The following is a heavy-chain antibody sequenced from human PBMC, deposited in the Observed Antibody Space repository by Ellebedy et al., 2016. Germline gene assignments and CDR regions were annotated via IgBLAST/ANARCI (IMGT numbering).Heavy chain of an antibody. V-gene: IGHV1-18*01. J-gene: IGHJ6*02. D-gene: IGHD2-8*01. CDR1: GYTFTSYG. Sequence: ASVKVSCKASGYTFTSYGISWVRQAPGQGLEWMGWISAYNGNTNYAQKLQGRVTMTTDTSTSTVYMELSSLRSDDTAVYYCARGVGKMVYAIGATSGNYGMDVWGQGTTVTVSS. CDR2: ISAYNGNT. CDR3: ARGVGKMVYAIGATSGNYGMDV.